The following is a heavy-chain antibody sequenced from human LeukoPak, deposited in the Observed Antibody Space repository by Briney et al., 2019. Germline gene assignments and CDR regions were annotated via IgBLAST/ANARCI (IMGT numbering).Heavy chain of an antibody. CDR1: GFTFSSYA. J-gene: IGHJ1*01. Sequence: GSLRLSCAASGFTFSSYAMHWVRQAPGKGLEWVAVISYDGSNKYYADSVKGRFTISRDNSKNTLYLQMNSLRAEDTAVYYCAKLGGYYDSSGPAEYFQHWGQGTLVTVSS. CDR2: ISYDGSNK. CDR3: AKLGGYYDSSGPAEYFQH. V-gene: IGHV3-30-3*02. D-gene: IGHD3-22*01.